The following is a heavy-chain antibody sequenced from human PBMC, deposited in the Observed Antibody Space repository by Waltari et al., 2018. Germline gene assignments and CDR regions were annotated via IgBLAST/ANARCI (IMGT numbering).Heavy chain of an antibody. J-gene: IGHJ6*02. CDR1: GFSMTRSH. CDR3: AGEKARYGFDV. CDR2: VFHTGSP. V-gene: IGHV4-38-2*02. Sequence: QLQESGPGLVKPSETLSLTCSVYGFSMTRSHWAGIWQPPGKGLEWIGSVFHTGSPSYNPSLKSRVTISVDSSKNQFTLRLTAVTAADTAVYYCAGEKARYGFDVWGQGTTVTVSS.